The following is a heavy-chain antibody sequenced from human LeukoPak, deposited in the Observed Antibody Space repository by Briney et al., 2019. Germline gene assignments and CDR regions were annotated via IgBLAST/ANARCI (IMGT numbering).Heavy chain of an antibody. Sequence: PGGSLRLSCAASGFTFSSYAMHWVHQAPGKGLEWVAVISYDGSNKYYADSVKGRFTISRDNSKNTLYLQMNSLRAEDTAVYYCASLLQVLDYWGQGTLVTVSS. J-gene: IGHJ4*02. CDR2: ISYDGSNK. V-gene: IGHV3-30-3*01. CDR3: ASLLQVLDY. CDR1: GFTFSSYA. D-gene: IGHD4-4*01.